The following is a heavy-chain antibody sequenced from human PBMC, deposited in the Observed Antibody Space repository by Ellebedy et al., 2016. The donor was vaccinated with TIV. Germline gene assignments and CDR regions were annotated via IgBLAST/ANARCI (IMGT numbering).Heavy chain of an antibody. CDR3: ARRSGSYSPDY. D-gene: IGHD1-26*01. CDR1: GGSISSSSYY. Sequence: MPSETLSLTCTVSGGSISSSSYYWGWIRQPPGKGLEWIGSIYYSGSTYYNPSLKSRVTISVDTSKNQFSLKLSSVTAADTAVYYCARRSGSYSPDYWGQGTLVTVSS. J-gene: IGHJ4*02. CDR2: IYYSGST. V-gene: IGHV4-39*01.